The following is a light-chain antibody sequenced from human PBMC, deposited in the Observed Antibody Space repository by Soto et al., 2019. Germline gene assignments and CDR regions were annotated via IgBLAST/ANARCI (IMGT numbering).Light chain of an antibody. J-gene: IGLJ2*01. CDR3: SSYAGSRQWV. Sequence: QSALTQPPSASGSPGHSVTISCTGTSSDVGGYNHVSWYQQHPGKAPKLMISEVSKRPSGVPDRFSGSKSGSTASLTVSALQAEDEAEYYCSSYAGSRQWVFGGGTKVTIL. V-gene: IGLV2-8*01. CDR2: EVS. CDR1: SSDVGGYNH.